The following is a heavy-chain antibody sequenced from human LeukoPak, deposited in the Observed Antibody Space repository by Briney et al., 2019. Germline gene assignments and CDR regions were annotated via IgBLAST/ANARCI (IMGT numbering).Heavy chain of an antibody. CDR3: TRDHWGENY. J-gene: IGHJ4*02. Sequence: ASVKVSCKASGYTFTGYYIHWVRQAPGQGLECMGWIDSNSGGTRYAENFQGRVTMTRDTSISTVYMELSGLRSDDTAVYYCTRDHWGENYWGQGTLVTVSP. D-gene: IGHD3-10*01. V-gene: IGHV1-2*02. CDR2: IDSNSGGT. CDR1: GYTFTGYY.